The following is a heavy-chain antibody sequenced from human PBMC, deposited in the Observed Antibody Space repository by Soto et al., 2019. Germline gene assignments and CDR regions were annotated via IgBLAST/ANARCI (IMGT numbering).Heavy chain of an antibody. J-gene: IGHJ6*02. V-gene: IGHV4-39*01. CDR2: IYYSGST. D-gene: IGHD4-17*01. CDR1: GGSISSSSYY. CDR3: ARHEIHGDYVGYYYYYGMDV. Sequence: SDTLSLTCTVSGGSISSSSYYWGWIRQPPGKGLEWIGSIYYSGSTYYNPSLKSRVTISVDTSKNQFSLKLSSVTAADTAVYYCARHEIHGDYVGYYYYYGMDVWGQGTTVTVSS.